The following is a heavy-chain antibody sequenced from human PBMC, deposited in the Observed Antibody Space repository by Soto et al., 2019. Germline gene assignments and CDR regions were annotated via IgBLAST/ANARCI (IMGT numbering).Heavy chain of an antibody. D-gene: IGHD5-18*01. Sequence: ASVKVSCKASGYTFTSYYMHWVRQAPGQGLEWMGIINPSGGSTSYAQKFQGRVTMTRDTSTSTVYMELSSLRSEDTAVYYCASAVDTAMVTRISYGMDVWGQGXTVTVYS. J-gene: IGHJ6*02. V-gene: IGHV1-46*01. CDR2: INPSGGST. CDR3: ASAVDTAMVTRISYGMDV. CDR1: GYTFTSYY.